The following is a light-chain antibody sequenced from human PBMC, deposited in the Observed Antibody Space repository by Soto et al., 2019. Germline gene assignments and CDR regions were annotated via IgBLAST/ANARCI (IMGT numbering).Light chain of an antibody. J-gene: IGKJ1*01. CDR2: GAS. V-gene: IGKV3-20*01. Sequence: DIVWTQSPGTLSLSPGESATLSCRASQSVSSSYLAWYRQKPGQAPRLLIYGASSRATGIPDRFSGSGSGTDFTLTISRLGPEDFAVYYCQQYGNSPWTFGQGTKVDIK. CDR3: QQYGNSPWT. CDR1: QSVSSSY.